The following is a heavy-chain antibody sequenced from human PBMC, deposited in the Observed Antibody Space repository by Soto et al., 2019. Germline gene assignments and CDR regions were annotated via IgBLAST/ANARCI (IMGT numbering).Heavy chain of an antibody. V-gene: IGHV1-69*12. J-gene: IGHJ6*02. D-gene: IGHD3-16*02. Sequence: QVQLVQSGAEVKKPGSSVKVSCKASGGTFSSYAISWVRQAPGQGLEWMGGIIPIFGTANYAQKFQGRVTITADESTSTAYMELSSLRSEDTAVYYCARGYDYVWGSYRLTSPLSYYYGMDVWGQGTTVTVSS. CDR1: GGTFSSYA. CDR3: ARGYDYVWGSYRLTSPLSYYYGMDV. CDR2: IIPIFGTA.